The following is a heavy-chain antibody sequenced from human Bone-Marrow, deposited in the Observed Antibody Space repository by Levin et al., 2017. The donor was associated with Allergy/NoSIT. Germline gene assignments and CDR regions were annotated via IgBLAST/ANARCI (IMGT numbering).Heavy chain of an antibody. J-gene: IGHJ4*02. CDR1: GFTFSSYE. V-gene: IGHV3-48*03. Sequence: QAGGSLRLSCAASGFTFSSYEMNWVRQAPGKGLEWVSYISSSGSTIYYADSVKGRFTISRDNAKNSLYLQMNSLRAEDTAVYYCARDWGVVGFDYWGQGTLVTVSS. D-gene: IGHD3-22*01. CDR2: ISSSGSTI. CDR3: ARDWGVVGFDY.